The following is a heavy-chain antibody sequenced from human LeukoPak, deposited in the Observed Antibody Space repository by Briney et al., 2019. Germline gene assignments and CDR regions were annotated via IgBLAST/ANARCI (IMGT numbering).Heavy chain of an antibody. V-gene: IGHV3-30*02. J-gene: IGHJ4*02. Sequence: GGSLRLSCAASGFTFSSYGMHWVRQAPGKGLEWVAFIRYDGSNKYYADSVKGRFTISRDNSKNTLYLQMNSLRAEDTAVYYCARSRGQDRYYFDYWGQGTLVTVSS. D-gene: IGHD5-24*01. CDR1: GFTFSSYG. CDR3: ARSRGQDRYYFDY. CDR2: IRYDGSNK.